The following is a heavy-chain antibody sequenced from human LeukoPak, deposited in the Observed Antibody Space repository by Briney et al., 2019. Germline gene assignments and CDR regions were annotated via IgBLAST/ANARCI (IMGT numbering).Heavy chain of an antibody. CDR2: ISDSGDRT. Sequence: GGSLRLSCAAFGFPFSNYAMTWVRQAPGKGLERVSGISDSGDRTYYAGSVKGRFTISRDNSKNMLYLQMNSLRVEDTALYYCAKGLGTSGYHDYWGQGTLVTVSS. J-gene: IGHJ4*02. D-gene: IGHD3-22*01. CDR3: AKGLGTSGYHDY. V-gene: IGHV3-23*01. CDR1: GFPFSNYA.